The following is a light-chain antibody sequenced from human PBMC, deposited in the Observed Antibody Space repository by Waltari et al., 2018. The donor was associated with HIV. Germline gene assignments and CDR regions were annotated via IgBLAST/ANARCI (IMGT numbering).Light chain of an antibody. CDR3: QQRSDWPRT. J-gene: IGKJ1*01. CDR1: QSVGSY. V-gene: IGKV3-11*01. CDR2: DAS. Sequence: EIVLTQSPATLSLSPGERATLSCRASQSVGSYLVWYQQKPGQAPRLLIYDASNRATVIPARFSGSGSGNDFTLTISSLEPEDFAVYYCQQRSDWPRTFGQGTKVEIK.